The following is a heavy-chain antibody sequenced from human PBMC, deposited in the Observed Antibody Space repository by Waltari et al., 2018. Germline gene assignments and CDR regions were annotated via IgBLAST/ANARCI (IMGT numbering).Heavy chain of an antibody. CDR1: GFTFRSYA. J-gene: IGHJ4*02. D-gene: IGHD3-10*01. Sequence: EVQLLESGGGLVQPGGSLRLSCAASGFTFRSYAMSWVRQAPGKGLEWVSVIYSGGSTYYADSVKGRFTISRDNSKNTLYLQMNSLRAEDTAVYYCATAYGSGSYIDYWGQGTLVTVSS. V-gene: IGHV3-23*03. CDR2: IYSGGST. CDR3: ATAYGSGSYIDY.